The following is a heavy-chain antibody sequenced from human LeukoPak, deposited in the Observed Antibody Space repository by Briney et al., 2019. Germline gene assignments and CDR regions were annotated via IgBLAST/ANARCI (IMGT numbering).Heavy chain of an antibody. Sequence: SVKVSCKASGGTFSSYTISWVRRAPGQGLEWMGRIIPILGIANYAQKFQGRVTITADKSTSTAYMELSSLRSEDTAVYYCAREGSYQQLAPLEGLFDWFDPWGQGTLVTVSS. J-gene: IGHJ5*02. CDR3: AREGSYQQLAPLEGLFDWFDP. CDR2: IIPILGIA. CDR1: GGTFSSYT. V-gene: IGHV1-69*04. D-gene: IGHD6-13*01.